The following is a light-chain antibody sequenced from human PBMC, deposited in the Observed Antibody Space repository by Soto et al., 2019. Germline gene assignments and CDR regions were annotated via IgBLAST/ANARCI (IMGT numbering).Light chain of an antibody. CDR2: GAS. V-gene: IGKV3-15*01. Sequence: ERVMTQSTATLSVSPGERATLSCGASQSVKSNLAWYQQNPGQAPRLLIYGASTRATGISARFSGSGSGTEFTLTISSLQSEDFAVYYCQQYTHWPPIPSGPVARLAIK. J-gene: IGKJ5*01. CDR3: QQYTHWPPIP. CDR1: QSVKSN.